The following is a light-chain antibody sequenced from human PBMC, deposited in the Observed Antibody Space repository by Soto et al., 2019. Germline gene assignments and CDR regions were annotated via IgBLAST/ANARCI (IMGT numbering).Light chain of an antibody. Sequence: AIQLTQSPSSLSASVGDRVTITCLASQAISSALGWYQQKPGKVPKLLIYAASTLQSGVPSRFSGSGFGTDFTLTISRLQPEDFATYYCLLDFGYFWAFGQGTKVDIK. CDR2: AAS. CDR1: QAISSA. J-gene: IGKJ1*01. CDR3: LLDFGYFWA. V-gene: IGKV1-6*01.